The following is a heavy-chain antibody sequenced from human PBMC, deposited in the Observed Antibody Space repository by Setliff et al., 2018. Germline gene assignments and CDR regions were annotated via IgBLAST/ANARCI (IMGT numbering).Heavy chain of an antibody. CDR3: AKARSGWCFDY. CDR1: GFTFSSDA. Sequence: GESLKISCAASGFTFSSDAMTWVRQAPGKGLEWVSIISSEGDSTYYADSVKGRFTISRDNSKNTLYLQMNSLRDEDTAVFYCAKARSGWCFDYWGQGALVTVSS. V-gene: IGHV3-23*03. D-gene: IGHD6-19*01. J-gene: IGHJ4*02. CDR2: ISSEGDST.